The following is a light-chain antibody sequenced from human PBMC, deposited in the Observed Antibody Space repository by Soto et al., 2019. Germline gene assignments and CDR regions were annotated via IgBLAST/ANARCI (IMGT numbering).Light chain of an antibody. Sequence: EIVMSQSPATLSVSPGERATFSCRARQSCSNYLACYQQKPTQSPRLLIYGASTRATGTPARFTGSGSGTEFTFTISSLQSENFSVYYCQQYNNWPRTFGQGTKVDIK. J-gene: IGKJ1*01. CDR2: GAS. V-gene: IGKV3-15*01. CDR3: QQYNNWPRT. CDR1: QSCSNY.